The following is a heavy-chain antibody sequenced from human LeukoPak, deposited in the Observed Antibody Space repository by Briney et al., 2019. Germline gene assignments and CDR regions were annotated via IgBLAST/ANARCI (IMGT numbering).Heavy chain of an antibody. V-gene: IGHV5-51*01. CDR1: GYSFTSYW. D-gene: IGHD3-22*01. CDR3: ARQAYGSRFDAFDI. Sequence: GESLKISCKGSGYSFTSYWIGWVRQMPGKGLEWMGIIYPDDSETNYSPSFKGQVTMSVDKSITTAFLQWSSLKASDTAMYYCARQAYGSRFDAFDIWGQGTMVTVSS. J-gene: IGHJ3*02. CDR2: IYPDDSET.